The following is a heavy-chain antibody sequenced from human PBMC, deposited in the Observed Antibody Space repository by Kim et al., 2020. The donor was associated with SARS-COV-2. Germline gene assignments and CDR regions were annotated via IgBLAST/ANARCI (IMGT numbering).Heavy chain of an antibody. CDR2: I. V-gene: IGHV3-9*01. Sequence: IGYADSVKGRFTISRDNAKNNLYLQMNSLRVEDTALYYCAKDGYDSSGYHGGGQGTLVTVSS. CDR3: AKDGYDSSGYHG. J-gene: IGHJ4*02. D-gene: IGHD3-22*01.